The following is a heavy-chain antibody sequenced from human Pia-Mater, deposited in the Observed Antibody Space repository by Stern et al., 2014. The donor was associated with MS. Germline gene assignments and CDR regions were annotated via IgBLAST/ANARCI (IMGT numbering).Heavy chain of an antibody. D-gene: IGHD5/OR15-5a*01. J-gene: IGHJ1*01. CDR1: GGSISSGGYY. Sequence: QLPLQESGPGLVKPSQTLSLTCTVSGGSISSGGYYWSWIRQHPGKGREGLVHIYYGGSTYYNPSLTSRVNISDATSKNQFSLKLSYVTAADMAVYYCARALYPFFQHWGQGTLVTVSS. CDR3: ARALYPFFQH. V-gene: IGHV4-31*03. CDR2: IYYGGST.